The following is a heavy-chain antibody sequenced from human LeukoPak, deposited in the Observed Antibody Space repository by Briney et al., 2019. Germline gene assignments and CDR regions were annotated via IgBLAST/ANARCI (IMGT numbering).Heavy chain of an antibody. V-gene: IGHV3-21*01. J-gene: IGHJ3*02. CDR2: ISSSSSYI. D-gene: IGHD2-21*01. CDR1: GFTFSSYS. Sequence: GGSLRLSCAASGFTFSSYSMNWVRQAPGKGLEWVSSISSSSSYIYYADSVRGRFTISRDNANNSLFLQMNSLRVEDTALYYCARGADCAGDSCANDALDIWGQRTMVTVSS. CDR3: ARGADCAGDSCANDALDI.